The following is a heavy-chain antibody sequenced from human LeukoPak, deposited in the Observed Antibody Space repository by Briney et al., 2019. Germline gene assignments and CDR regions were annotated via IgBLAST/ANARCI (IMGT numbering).Heavy chain of an antibody. J-gene: IGHJ4*02. CDR2: ISAYNGNT. V-gene: IGHV1-18*01. Sequence: ASVKVSWKASGYTFTSYGISWVRQAPGQGLEWMGWISAYNGNTNYAQKLQGRVTMTTDTSTSTAYMELRSLRSDDTAVYYCARDPNIYDSSGYYPNRFDYWGQGTLVTVSS. CDR1: GYTFTSYG. CDR3: ARDPNIYDSSGYYPNRFDY. D-gene: IGHD3-22*01.